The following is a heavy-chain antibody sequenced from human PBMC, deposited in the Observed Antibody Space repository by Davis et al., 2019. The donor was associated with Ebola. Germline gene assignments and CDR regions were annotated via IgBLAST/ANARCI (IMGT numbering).Heavy chain of an antibody. Sequence: PGGSLRLSCAASGLTFSSYAMSWVRQAPGKGLEWVSGISGSGGSTYYADSVKGRFTISRDNSRNTLYLQMNSLRVEDTAVYYCAKGGSGWPSDYSYGMGVWGKGTTVTVSS. V-gene: IGHV3-23*01. D-gene: IGHD6-19*01. J-gene: IGHJ6*04. CDR2: ISGSGGST. CDR1: GLTFSSYA. CDR3: AKGGSGWPSDYSYGMGV.